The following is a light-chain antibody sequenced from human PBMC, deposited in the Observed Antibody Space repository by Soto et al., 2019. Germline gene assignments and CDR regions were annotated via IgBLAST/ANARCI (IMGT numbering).Light chain of an antibody. CDR1: QSISSW. CDR3: QQYNSNPLT. V-gene: IGKV1-5*03. J-gene: IGKJ4*01. CDR2: KDY. Sequence: DIQMTQSPSTLLASVGDRVTITCRASQSISSWLAWYQQKPGKVPKLLIYKDYSLESGVPSRFSGSGSGTEFTLTISSLQPDDFATYYCQQYNSNPLTFGGGTKVEIK.